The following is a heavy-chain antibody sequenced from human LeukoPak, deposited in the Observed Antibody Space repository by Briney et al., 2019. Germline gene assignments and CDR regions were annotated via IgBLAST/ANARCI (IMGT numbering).Heavy chain of an antibody. Sequence: GGSLRLSCAASGYTFTSYAMHWVRQAPGKGLEWVAVISYDGSSKYYAHTVKGRFTISRDNSNNTPYLEMNRLRAEDTAVYYCARDPRITMIFVVIPPWFAHWGQGTLVTVSS. V-gene: IGHV3-30-3*01. CDR2: ISYDGSSK. D-gene: IGHD3-22*01. CDR1: GYTFTSYA. CDR3: ARDPRITMIFVVIPPWFAH. J-gene: IGHJ5*02.